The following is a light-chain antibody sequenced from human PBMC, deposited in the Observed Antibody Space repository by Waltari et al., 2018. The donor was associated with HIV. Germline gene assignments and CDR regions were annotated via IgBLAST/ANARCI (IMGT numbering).Light chain of an antibody. CDR2: GAS. J-gene: IGKJ1*01. Sequence: ESVLTQTPSTLSLSPGERATLPCQARQSVSSSYLAWYQQQPGQAPRLLIYGASTRATGIPDRCSGSGSGTDFTLTISRLEPEDFAVYYCQQYGSSSWTFGQGTKVEIK. V-gene: IGKV3-20*01. CDR3: QQYGSSSWT. CDR1: QSVSSSY.